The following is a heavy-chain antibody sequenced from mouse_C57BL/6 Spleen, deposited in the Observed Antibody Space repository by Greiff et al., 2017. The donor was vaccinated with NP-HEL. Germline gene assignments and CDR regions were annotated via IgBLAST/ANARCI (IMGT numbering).Heavy chain of an antibody. CDR3: ARWTTVVAKGLYFDY. D-gene: IGHD1-1*01. J-gene: IGHJ2*01. Sequence: QVTLKESGPGILQPSQTLSLTCSFSGFSLSTFGMGVGWIRQPSGKGLEWLAHIWWDDDKYYTPALKSRLTISKDTSKNQVFLKIANVDTADTATYYCARWTTVVAKGLYFDYWGQGTTLTVSS. V-gene: IGHV8-8*01. CDR1: GFSLSTFGMG. CDR2: IWWDDDK.